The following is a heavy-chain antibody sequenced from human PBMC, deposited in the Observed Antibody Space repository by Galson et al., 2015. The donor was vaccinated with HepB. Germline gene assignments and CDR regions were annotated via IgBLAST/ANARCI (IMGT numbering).Heavy chain of an antibody. CDR2: IRSKPYGGTT. Sequence: SLRLSCAASGFTFGDYAMSWFRQAPGKGLEWVGFIRSKPYGGTTDYAASVKGRFTFSRDDSKSIAHLQMDSLRSEDTALYYCARFPEWEVVPFVDSWGQGTLVTVSS. CDR3: ARFPEWEVVPFVDS. D-gene: IGHD1-26*01. V-gene: IGHV3-49*03. CDR1: GFTFGDYA. J-gene: IGHJ4*02.